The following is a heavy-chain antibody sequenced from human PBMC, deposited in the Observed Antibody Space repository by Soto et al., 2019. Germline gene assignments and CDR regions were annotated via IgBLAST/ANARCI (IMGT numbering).Heavy chain of an antibody. J-gene: IGHJ4*02. CDR1: GGSFSGYY. CDR2: INHSGST. V-gene: IGHV4-34*01. D-gene: IGHD6-19*01. Sequence: SETLSLTCAVYGGSFSGYYWSWIRQPPGKGLEWIGEINHSGSTNYNPSLKSRVTISVDTSKNQFSLKLSSVTAADTAVYYCARSAIAVAGIGYFDYWGQGTLVTVSS. CDR3: ARSAIAVAGIGYFDY.